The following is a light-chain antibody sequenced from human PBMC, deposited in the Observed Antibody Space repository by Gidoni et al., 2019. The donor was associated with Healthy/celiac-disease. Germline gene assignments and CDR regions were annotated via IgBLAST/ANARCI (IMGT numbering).Light chain of an antibody. Sequence: DIVRTQSPDSLAVSLGERATINSKSSQSVLYRSNNKIYLAWYQQKPGQPPKLLIYWASTRASGVPDRFSGSGSGTDFTLTISSLQAEDVAVYYCQQYYSTLLTFGGGTKVEIK. V-gene: IGKV4-1*01. CDR2: WAS. J-gene: IGKJ4*01. CDR1: QSVLYRSNNKIY. CDR3: QQYYSTLLT.